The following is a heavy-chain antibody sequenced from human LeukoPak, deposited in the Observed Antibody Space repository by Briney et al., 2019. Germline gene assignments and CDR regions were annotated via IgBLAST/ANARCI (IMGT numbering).Heavy chain of an antibody. CDR2: ISSSISIT. CDR1: GFSFSSYE. CDR3: ARLGATNWAYYFGY. D-gene: IGHD7-27*01. Sequence: PGGSLRLSCAASGFSFSSYEMNWVRQAPGKGLEWISYISSSISITSYADSVKGRFTISRDNAKNSLYLQLNRLRDEDTAVYYCARLGATNWAYYFGYWGQGTLVTVSS. J-gene: IGHJ4*02. V-gene: IGHV3-48*03.